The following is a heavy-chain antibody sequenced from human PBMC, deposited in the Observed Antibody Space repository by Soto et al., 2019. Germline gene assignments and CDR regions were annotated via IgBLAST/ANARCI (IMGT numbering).Heavy chain of an antibody. V-gene: IGHV3-21*01. CDR3: TTNKIGSGRVRYFQH. Sequence: PGGSLRLSCAASGFTSSGYSMHWVRQAPRKGLEWVSSISGSSTNIYYADSVKGRFTISRDNAKNSLYLQMNSLRAEDTAVYYCTTNKIGSGRVRYFQHWGQGTLVTVSS. CDR1: GFTSSGYS. D-gene: IGHD2-15*01. J-gene: IGHJ1*01. CDR2: ISGSSTNI.